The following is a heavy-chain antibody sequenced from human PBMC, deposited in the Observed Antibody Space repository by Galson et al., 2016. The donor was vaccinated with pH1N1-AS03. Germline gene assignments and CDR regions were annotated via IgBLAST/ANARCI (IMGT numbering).Heavy chain of an antibody. CDR1: GFTFSTYS. CDR2: ITSDSSHI. CDR3: ARDYRAYDYSDY. V-gene: IGHV3-21*04. J-gene: IGHJ4*02. Sequence: SLRLSCAASGFTFSTYSMNWVRQAPGKGLEWVSFITSDSSHIYYADSLKGRFIISRDNAKNSLYLQMNSLRAEDTAVYFCARDYRAYDYSDYWGQGTLVTVSS. D-gene: IGHD3-16*02.